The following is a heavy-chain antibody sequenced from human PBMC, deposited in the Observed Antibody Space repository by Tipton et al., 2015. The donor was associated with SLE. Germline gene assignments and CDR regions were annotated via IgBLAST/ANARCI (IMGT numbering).Heavy chain of an antibody. V-gene: IGHV1-2*02. Sequence: QLVQSGADVKKPGASVKVSCKTSGYTFIGYYMHWVRQAPGQGLEWMGWINPKTGGTNYAPKFQGRVTMTRDTSLNTAYMGLTSLESDDTAIYYCARVGEGAFDIWGQGTMVTVSS. CDR3: ARVGEGAFDI. J-gene: IGHJ3*02. CDR2: INPKTGGT. CDR1: GYTFIGYY.